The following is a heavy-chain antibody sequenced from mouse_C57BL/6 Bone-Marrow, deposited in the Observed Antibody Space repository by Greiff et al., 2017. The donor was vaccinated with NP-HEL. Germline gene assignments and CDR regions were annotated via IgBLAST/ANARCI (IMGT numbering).Heavy chain of an antibody. Sequence: QVQLQQPGAELVKPGASVKLSCKASGYTFTSYWMQWVKQRPGQGLEGIGEIDPSDSYTNYNQKFKGKATLTVDTSSSKAYMQLSSLTSEDSAVYYCSSLYDGTALYYYAMDYWGQGTSVTVSS. J-gene: IGHJ4*01. CDR2: IDPSDSYT. CDR1: GYTFTSYW. D-gene: IGHD2-1*01. CDR3: SSLYDGTALYYYAMDY. V-gene: IGHV1-50*01.